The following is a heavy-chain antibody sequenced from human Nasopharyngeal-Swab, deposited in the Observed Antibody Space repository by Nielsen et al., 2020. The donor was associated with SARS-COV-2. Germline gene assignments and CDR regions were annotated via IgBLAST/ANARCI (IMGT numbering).Heavy chain of an antibody. Sequence: GESLKISCAASGFSISGYWMHWVRQAPGKGLVWVSRISSDGGANCADSATGRFTISRDNAKNTVYLQMNSLRDEDTAVYYCLRGMAGYGWFDPWGQGILVTVSS. V-gene: IGHV3-74*01. J-gene: IGHJ5*02. CDR1: GFSISGYW. CDR3: LRGMAGYGWFDP. CDR2: ISSDGGA. D-gene: IGHD2-2*03.